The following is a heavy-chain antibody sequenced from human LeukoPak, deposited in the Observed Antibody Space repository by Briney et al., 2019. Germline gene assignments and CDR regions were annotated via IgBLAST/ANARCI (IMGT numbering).Heavy chain of an antibody. CDR1: GFTFSSYA. CDR3: ARETGSAVGSTDFDY. CDR2: ISYDESNK. V-gene: IGHV3-30-3*01. D-gene: IGHD4-17*01. Sequence: PGGSLRLSCAASGFTFSSYAMSWVRQAPGKGLEWAAVISYDESNKYYADSVKGRFTISRDNSKNTMYLQMNSLRTEDTAVYYCARETGSAVGSTDFDYWGQGTLVTVSS. J-gene: IGHJ4*02.